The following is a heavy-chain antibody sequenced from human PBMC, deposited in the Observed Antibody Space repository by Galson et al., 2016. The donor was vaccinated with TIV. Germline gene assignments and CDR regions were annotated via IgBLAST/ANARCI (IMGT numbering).Heavy chain of an antibody. D-gene: IGHD3-22*01. V-gene: IGHV1-18*01. CDR2: ISAYTGGT. J-gene: IGHJ4*02. CDR3: ARWFDSSGYYYFDY. CDR1: GYSFNSHG. Sequence: SVKVSCKASGYSFNSHGISWVRQAPGQGLEWMGWISAYTGGTHYAQKFQGRVTLTTDTSTSTAHMELRSLRSDDTAVYYCARWFDSSGYYYFDYWGQGSLITVSS.